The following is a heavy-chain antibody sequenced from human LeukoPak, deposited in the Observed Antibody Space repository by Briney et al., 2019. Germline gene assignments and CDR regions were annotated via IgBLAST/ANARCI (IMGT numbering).Heavy chain of an antibody. V-gene: IGHV3-48*03. CDR2: ISSSGSTI. CDR3: ASLYGSGSYDAFDI. D-gene: IGHD3-10*01. J-gene: IGHJ3*02. Sequence: GGSLRLSCAASGFTFSSYEMNWVRQAPGKGLEWVSYISSSGSTIYYADSVKGRFTISRDNAKNSLYLQMNSLRAEDTAVYYCASLYGSGSYDAFDIWGQGTMVTVSS. CDR1: GFTFSSYE.